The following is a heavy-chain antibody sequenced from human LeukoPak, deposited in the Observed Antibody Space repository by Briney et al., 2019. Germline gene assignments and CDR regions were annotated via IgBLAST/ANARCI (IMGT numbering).Heavy chain of an antibody. CDR2: IWYDGSNK. CDR1: GFTFSTYG. D-gene: IGHD1-26*01. J-gene: IGHJ6*02. Sequence: GGSLRLSCAVSGFTFSTYGMHWVRQGPGKGLEWVAAIWYDGSNKYYADSVKGRLTISRDNSKNTLNLQMNSLRAEDTAVYYCARGSGSYPPYYYYGMDVWGQGTTVTVSS. V-gene: IGHV3-33*01. CDR3: ARGSGSYPPYYYYGMDV.